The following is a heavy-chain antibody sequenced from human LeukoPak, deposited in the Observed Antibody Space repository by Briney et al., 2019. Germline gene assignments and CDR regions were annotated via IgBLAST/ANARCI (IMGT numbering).Heavy chain of an antibody. Sequence: SVKVSCKASGYTFTSYGISWVRQAPGQGLEWMGRIIPILGIANYAQKFQGRVTITADKSTSTAYMELSSLRSEDTAVYYCARDPIPADSSSWYEPFDPWGQGTLVTVSS. CDR3: ARDPIPADSSSWYEPFDP. J-gene: IGHJ5*02. V-gene: IGHV1-69*04. D-gene: IGHD6-13*01. CDR2: IIPILGIA. CDR1: GYTFTSYG.